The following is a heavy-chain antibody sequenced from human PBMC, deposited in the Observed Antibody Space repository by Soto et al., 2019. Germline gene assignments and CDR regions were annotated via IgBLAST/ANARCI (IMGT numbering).Heavy chain of an antibody. Sequence: QVQLVESGGGVVQPAMSLRLSCAGSGFCFNKSSMHWVRQVPGKGLEWVAVISYDGSHKYYADSVKGRFTISRDNSKNTLYLQMNSLSGEDTAVYYCARDETAVAPFDYWGQGTLVTVAS. CDR3: ARDETAVAPFDY. D-gene: IGHD6-19*01. CDR1: GFCFNKSS. J-gene: IGHJ4*02. V-gene: IGHV3-30-3*01. CDR2: ISYDGSHK.